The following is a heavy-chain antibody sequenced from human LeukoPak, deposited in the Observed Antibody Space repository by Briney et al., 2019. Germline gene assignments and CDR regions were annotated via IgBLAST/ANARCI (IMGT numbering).Heavy chain of an antibody. CDR1: GFTLSNYG. CDR2: ISSSRSTI. Sequence: GGSLRLSCAASGFTLSNYGMNWVRQAPGKGLEWISYISSSRSTITYADSVRGRFTISKDNAKDSLHLQMDSLRAEDTAVYYCARESPAFDYWGQGILVTVSS. J-gene: IGHJ4*02. V-gene: IGHV3-48*01. CDR3: ARESPAFDY.